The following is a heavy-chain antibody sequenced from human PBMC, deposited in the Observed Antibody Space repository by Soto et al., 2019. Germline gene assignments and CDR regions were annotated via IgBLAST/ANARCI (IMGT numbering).Heavy chain of an antibody. Sequence: PSETLSLTCAVSGYSISSGYYWGWIRQPPGKGLEWIGSIYHSGSTYYNPSLKSRVTISVDTSKNQFSLKLSSVTAADTAVYYCARMSYYDYVWGSYRYTTFDYLGQGTLVTVS. CDR3: ARMSYYDYVWGSYRYTTFDY. D-gene: IGHD3-16*02. V-gene: IGHV4-38-2*01. CDR1: GYSISSGYY. J-gene: IGHJ4*02. CDR2: IYHSGST.